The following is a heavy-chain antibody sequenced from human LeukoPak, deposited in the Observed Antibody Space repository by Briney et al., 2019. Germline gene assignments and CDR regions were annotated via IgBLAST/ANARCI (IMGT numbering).Heavy chain of an antibody. D-gene: IGHD5-18*01. CDR3: ARAQGYSNAFDI. Sequence: GGSLRLSCAASGFTFSTYDMNWVRQAPGKGLEWVSSISSAGSYIYSADSVKGRFTISRDNARNSLYLQMSRLRAEDTAVYYCARAQGYSNAFDIWGQGTIVTVSS. J-gene: IGHJ3*02. CDR2: ISSAGSYI. V-gene: IGHV3-21*01. CDR1: GFTFSTYD.